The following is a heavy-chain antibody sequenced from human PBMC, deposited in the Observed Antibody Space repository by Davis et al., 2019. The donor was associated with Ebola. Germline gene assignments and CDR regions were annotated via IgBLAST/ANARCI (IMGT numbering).Heavy chain of an antibody. CDR2: TSGSGGST. V-gene: IGHV3-64D*06. J-gene: IGHJ6*03. D-gene: IGHD2-2*01. CDR3: VKDIVVVPAAIMDV. CDR1: GFTFSNAW. Sequence: PGGSLRLSCAASGFTFSNAWMRWVRQAPGKGLEWVSATSGSGGSTYYADSVKGRFTISRDNSKNTLYLQMSSLRAEDTAVYYCVKDIVVVPAAIMDVWGKGTTVTVSS.